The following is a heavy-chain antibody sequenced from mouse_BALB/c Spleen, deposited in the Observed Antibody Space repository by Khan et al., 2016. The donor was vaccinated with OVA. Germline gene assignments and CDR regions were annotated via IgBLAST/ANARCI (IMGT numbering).Heavy chain of an antibody. D-gene: IGHD1-3*01. Sequence: QVQLKQSGPGLVAPSQSLSITCTVSGFSLTSYGVHWVRQPPGKGLEWLGVIWAGGSTNYNSALMSRRSISKENSKSQVFLKMNSPQTNDTALYYCARLEDIWGQGTTLTVSS. CDR3: ARLEDI. CDR1: GFSLTSYG. V-gene: IGHV2-9*02. J-gene: IGHJ2*01. CDR2: IWAGGST.